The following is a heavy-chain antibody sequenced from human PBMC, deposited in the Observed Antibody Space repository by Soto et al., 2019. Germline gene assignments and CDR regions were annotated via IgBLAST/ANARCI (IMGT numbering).Heavy chain of an antibody. D-gene: IGHD6-19*01. V-gene: IGHV3-23*01. Sequence: GGSLRLSCAASGFTFSSYAMSWVRQAPGKGLEWVSAISGSGGSTYYADSVKGRFTISRDNSKNTLYLQMNSLRAEDTAVYYCAKIQQWLAYYYYGMDVWGQGTTVTVSS. CDR2: ISGSGGST. CDR1: GFTFSSYA. J-gene: IGHJ6*02. CDR3: AKIQQWLAYYYYGMDV.